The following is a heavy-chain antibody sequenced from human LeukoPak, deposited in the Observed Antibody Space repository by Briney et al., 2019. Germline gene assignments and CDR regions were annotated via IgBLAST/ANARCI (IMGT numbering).Heavy chain of an antibody. Sequence: GASVKVTCKASGYTFTGYYMHWVRQAPGQGLEWMGWINPNSGGTNYAQKFQGRVTMTRDTSISTAYMELSRLRSDDTAVYYCARSTTTVVTHNYWGQGTLVTVSS. CDR1: GYTFTGYY. D-gene: IGHD4-23*01. CDR2: INPNSGGT. J-gene: IGHJ4*02. V-gene: IGHV1-2*02. CDR3: ARSTTTVVTHNY.